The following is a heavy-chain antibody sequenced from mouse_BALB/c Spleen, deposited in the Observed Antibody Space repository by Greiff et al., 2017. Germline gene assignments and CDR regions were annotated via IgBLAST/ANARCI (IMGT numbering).Heavy chain of an antibody. CDR1: GYTFTSYW. V-gene: IGHV1S81*02. CDR2: INPSNGRT. J-gene: IGHJ4*01. CDR3: LGNYADFGAMDY. Sequence: QVQLQQSGAELVKPGASVTLSCKASGYTFTSYWLHWVKQWPGQGLEWIGEINPSNGRTNYNAKFKSKSTLTVDKSSSTAYMQHSSLTSDDSAVYCCLGNYADFGAMDYWGQGTSVTVSS. D-gene: IGHD2-13*01.